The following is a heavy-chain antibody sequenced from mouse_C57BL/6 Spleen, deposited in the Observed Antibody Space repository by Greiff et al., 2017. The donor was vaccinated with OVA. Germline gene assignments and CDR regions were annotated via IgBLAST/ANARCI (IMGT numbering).Heavy chain of an antibody. CDR2: INPNNGGT. CDR1: GYTFTDYN. D-gene: IGHD2-3*01. CDR3: ARYDGPKHYFDY. Sequence: VQLQQSGPELVKPGASVKMSCKASGYTFTDYNMHWVKQSHGKSLEWIGYINPNNGGTSYNQKFKGKATLTVNTSSSTAYMELRSLTSEDSAVYNCARYDGPKHYFDYWGQGTTLTVSS. V-gene: IGHV1-22*01. J-gene: IGHJ2*01.